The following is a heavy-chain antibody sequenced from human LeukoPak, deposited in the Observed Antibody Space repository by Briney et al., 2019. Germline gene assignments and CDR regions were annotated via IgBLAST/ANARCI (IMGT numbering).Heavy chain of an antibody. J-gene: IGHJ4*02. CDR1: GGSVSSGSDY. V-gene: IGHV4-61*01. D-gene: IGHD3-10*01. CDR2: ISYSGST. Sequence: PSETLSLTCTVSGGSVSSGSDYWSWIRQPPGKGLEWIGHISYSGSTNYNPSLKSRVPISLDTSKNQLSLKLSSVTTADTAVYYCARGQAALWFGELWGQGTPVTVSS. CDR3: ARGQAALWFGEL.